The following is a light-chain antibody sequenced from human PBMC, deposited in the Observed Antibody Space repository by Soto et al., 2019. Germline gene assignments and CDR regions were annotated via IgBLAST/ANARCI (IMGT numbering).Light chain of an antibody. Sequence: QSALTQPPSASGSPGQSVTISCTGTSSDVGGYNYVSWYQQHPGKAPKLMIYEVSKRPSGVPDRFAGSKSGNTASLTVSGLQAEDEADYYCSSYAGSYPSVFGGGTKLTVL. CDR2: EVS. J-gene: IGLJ2*01. V-gene: IGLV2-8*01. CDR3: SSYAGSYPSV. CDR1: SSDVGGYNY.